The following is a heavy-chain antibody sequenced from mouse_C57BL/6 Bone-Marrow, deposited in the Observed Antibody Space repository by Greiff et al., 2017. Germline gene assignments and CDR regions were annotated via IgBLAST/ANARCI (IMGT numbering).Heavy chain of an antibody. V-gene: IGHV1-15*01. J-gene: IGHJ2*01. Sequence: VQLQQSGAELVRPGASVTLSCKASGYTFTDYEMHWVKQTPVHGLEWIGAIDPATGGTTYNQKFKGKAILTADKSSSTAYMELRSLTSEDSAVYYCAIEWVQRENGCWGQGTTLTVSS. CDR3: AIEWVQRENGC. CDR2: IDPATGGT. D-gene: IGHD1-2*01. CDR1: GYTFTDYE.